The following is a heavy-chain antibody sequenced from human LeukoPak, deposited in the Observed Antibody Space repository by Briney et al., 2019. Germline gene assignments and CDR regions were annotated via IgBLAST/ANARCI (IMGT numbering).Heavy chain of an antibody. CDR3: AKDREGGYYYDSSGLDY. J-gene: IGHJ4*02. CDR2: MSYDGSYK. CDR1: GFTFSTYG. D-gene: IGHD3-22*01. Sequence: GRSLRLSCAASGFTFSTYGMHWVRQSPGKGLEWVAVMSYDGSYKEYADSVKGRFIISRDNSKNTLYLQMNSLRAEDTAVYYCAKDREGGYYYDSSGLDYWGQGTLVTVSS. V-gene: IGHV3-30*18.